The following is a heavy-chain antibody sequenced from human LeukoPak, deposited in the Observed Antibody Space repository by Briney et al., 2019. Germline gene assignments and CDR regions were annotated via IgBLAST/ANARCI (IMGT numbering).Heavy chain of an antibody. D-gene: IGHD2-15*01. J-gene: IGHJ6*03. CDR3: ARGVYCSGDTCYYYYYYMDV. V-gene: IGHV4-4*07. CDR2: IYTSGST. Sequence: SETLSLTCTVSGGSISGYYWSWIRQPAGKGLEWIGRIYTSGSTNYNPSLKSRVTISLDRSKNQFSLRLSSVTAADTAVYYCARGVYCSGDTCYYYYYYMDVWGKGTTVSVSS. CDR1: GGSISGYY.